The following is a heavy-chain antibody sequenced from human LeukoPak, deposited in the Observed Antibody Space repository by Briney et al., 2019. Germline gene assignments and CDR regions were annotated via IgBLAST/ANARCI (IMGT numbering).Heavy chain of an antibody. D-gene: IGHD6-6*01. CDR2: THSSVT. V-gene: IGHV4-4*07. J-gene: IGHJ3*02. CDR3: ARKSGGSSASAFDI. CDR1: GGSISDFY. Sequence: SETLSLTCTVSGGSISDFYCNWIRQPAGQGLEWIGRTHSSVTNYNPSLKSRVTMSLDTSKNQFSLTLRSVTAADTAVYFCARKSGGSSASAFDIWGQGTKVTVSS.